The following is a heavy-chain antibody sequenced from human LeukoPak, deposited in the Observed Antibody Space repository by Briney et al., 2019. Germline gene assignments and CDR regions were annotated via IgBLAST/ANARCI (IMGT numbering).Heavy chain of an antibody. J-gene: IGHJ5*02. Sequence: ASVKVSCKASVYSFTSYGITWVRQAPGQGLEWMGWISAYNGNTNYAQKFQGRVTLTTDSSTNTAFMDLRTLTSDDTAVYYCAKTTHGVGPTGLNPWGEGTLVIVSS. CDR1: VYSFTSYG. CDR3: AKTTHGVGPTGLNP. D-gene: IGHD1-26*01. V-gene: IGHV1-18*01. CDR2: ISAYNGNT.